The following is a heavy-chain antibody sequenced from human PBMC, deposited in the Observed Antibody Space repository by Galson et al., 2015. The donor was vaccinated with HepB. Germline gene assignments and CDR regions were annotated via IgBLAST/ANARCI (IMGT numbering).Heavy chain of an antibody. CDR2: IRSKAYGGTT. V-gene: IGHV3-49*03. CDR3: TRDRGADYGDYERYLDAFDI. CDR1: GFTFGDYA. J-gene: IGHJ3*02. Sequence: SLRLSCAASGFTFGDYAMSWFRQAPGKGLEWVGFIRSKAYGGTTEYAASVKGRFTISRDDSKSIAYLQMNSLKTEDTAVYYCTRDRGADYGDYERYLDAFDIWGQGTMVTVSS. D-gene: IGHD4-17*01.